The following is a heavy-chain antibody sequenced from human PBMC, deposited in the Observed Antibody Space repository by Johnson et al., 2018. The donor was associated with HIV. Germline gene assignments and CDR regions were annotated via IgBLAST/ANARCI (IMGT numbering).Heavy chain of an antibody. CDR1: GFTFSTYA. CDR2: ISYDGSNK. J-gene: IGHJ3*02. V-gene: IGHV3-30-3*01. Sequence: QVQLVESGGGVVQPGRSLRLSCAASGFTFSTYAMHWVRQAPGKGLEWVAVISYDGSNKYYGDSVKGRFTISRDNSKNTLYLQVNSLRGEDTAVYYCARDLLYGETAFDIWGQGTMVTVSS. CDR3: ARDLLYGETAFDI. D-gene: IGHD4-17*01.